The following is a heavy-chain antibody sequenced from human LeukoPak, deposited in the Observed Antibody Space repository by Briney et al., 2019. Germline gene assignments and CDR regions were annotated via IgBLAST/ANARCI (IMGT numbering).Heavy chain of an antibody. J-gene: IGHJ4*02. CDR2: INHSGST. Sequence: SQTLSLTCTVSGYSISSGYYWAWMRQPPGKGLEWIGSINHSGSTYYNPSLKSRVTVSVDTSKNQVSLRLSSVTAADTAVYYCARVCSSGRFLDYWGQGTLVTVSS. CDR1: GYSISSGYY. CDR3: ARVCSSGRFLDY. D-gene: IGHD2-15*01. V-gene: IGHV4-38-2*02.